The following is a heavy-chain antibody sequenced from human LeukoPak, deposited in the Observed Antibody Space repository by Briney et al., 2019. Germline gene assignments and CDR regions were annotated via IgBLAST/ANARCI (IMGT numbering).Heavy chain of an antibody. V-gene: IGHV1-69*04. CDR1: GGTFSSYA. CDR2: IIPILGIA. CDR3: ARDGELSTSPDY. J-gene: IGHJ4*02. D-gene: IGHD1-7*01. Sequence: SVKVSCKASGGTFSSYAISWVRQAPGQGLEWMGRIIPILGIANYAQKFQGRVTITADKSTSTAYMELSSLRSEDTAVYYCARDGELSTSPDYWGREPWSPSPQ.